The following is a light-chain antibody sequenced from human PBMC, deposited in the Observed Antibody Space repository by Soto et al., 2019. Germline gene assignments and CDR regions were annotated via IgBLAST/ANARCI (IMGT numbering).Light chain of an antibody. J-gene: IGKJ5*01. V-gene: IGKV3-15*01. CDR1: QSVNSN. CDR3: QQYNNWPPFT. Sequence: EIVMTQSPATLSVSPGERATLSCRASQSVNSNLAWYQQKPGQAPRLLMYGASTRATGIPARFSGSGSGTDFTLTISSLQSEDFAVYYCQQYNNWPPFTFGQGTRLENK. CDR2: GAS.